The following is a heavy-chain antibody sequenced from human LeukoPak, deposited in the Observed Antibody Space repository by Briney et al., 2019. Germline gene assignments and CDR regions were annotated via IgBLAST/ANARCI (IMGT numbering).Heavy chain of an antibody. CDR2: ISGSGGST. CDR1: GFTFSSYA. Sequence: GGSLRLSCAASGFTFSSYAMSWVRQAPGKGLEWVSAISGSGGSTYYADSVKGRFTISRDNSKNTLYLQMNSLRAEDAAVYYCAKVRIAVARWDYFDYWGQGTLVTVSS. D-gene: IGHD6-19*01. J-gene: IGHJ4*02. CDR3: AKVRIAVARWDYFDY. V-gene: IGHV3-23*01.